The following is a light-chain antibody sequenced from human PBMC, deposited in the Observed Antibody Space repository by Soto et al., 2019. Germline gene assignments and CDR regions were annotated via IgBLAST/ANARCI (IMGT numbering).Light chain of an antibody. CDR2: KAS. J-gene: IGKJ1*01. Sequence: DVQMTQSPSTLSASVGDRVTITCRASQSISTWLAWYQQKPGKAPNLLIHKASSLESGVPSRFSGSGFGAEFTLTISGLQPEYAATYYCQQYDNYWTFGQGTKVEI. V-gene: IGKV1-5*03. CDR3: QQYDNYWT. CDR1: QSISTW.